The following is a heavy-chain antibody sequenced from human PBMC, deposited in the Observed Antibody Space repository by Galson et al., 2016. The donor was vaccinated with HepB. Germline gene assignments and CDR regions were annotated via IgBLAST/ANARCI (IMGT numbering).Heavy chain of an antibody. CDR2: IYNSGST. J-gene: IGHJ6*04. CDR1: GDSMSSGDYY. V-gene: IGHV4-30-2*01. Sequence: TLSLTCTVSGDSMSSGDYYWSWIRQHPGKGLELIGYIYNSGSTYYSPSLKRRVTISVDRSKNQFSLKLRSVTAADTAVYYCARAYYDFRSASNYGMDFWGKGTTVIVSS. CDR3: ARAYYDFRSASNYGMDF. D-gene: IGHD3-3*01.